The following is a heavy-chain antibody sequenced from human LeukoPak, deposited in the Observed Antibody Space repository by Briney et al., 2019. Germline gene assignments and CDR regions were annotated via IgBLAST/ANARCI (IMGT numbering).Heavy chain of an antibody. Sequence: GGSLRLSCAASGFTFSSYGMHWVRQAPGKGLEWVAVIWYDGSNKYYADSVKGRFTISRDNSKNTLYLQMNSLRAEDTAVYYCAKDGGYCSSTSCFYFDYWGQGTLVTVFS. CDR2: IWYDGSNK. D-gene: IGHD2-2*01. CDR3: AKDGGYCSSTSCFYFDY. V-gene: IGHV3-33*06. CDR1: GFTFSSYG. J-gene: IGHJ4*02.